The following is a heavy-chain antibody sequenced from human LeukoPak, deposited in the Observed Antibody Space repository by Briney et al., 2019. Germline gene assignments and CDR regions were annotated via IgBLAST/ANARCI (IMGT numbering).Heavy chain of an antibody. D-gene: IGHD5-12*01. CDR2: INSDGSST. V-gene: IGHV3-74*01. CDR1: GFTFSSYW. Sequence: GGSLRLSCAASGFTFSSYWMHWVRQAPGKGLVWVSRINSDGSSTSYADSVKGRFTISRDNAKNTLYLQMNSLRAEDTAIYYCAKDNSGFLFFWDYWGQGTLVTVSS. J-gene: IGHJ4*02. CDR3: AKDNSGFLFFWDY.